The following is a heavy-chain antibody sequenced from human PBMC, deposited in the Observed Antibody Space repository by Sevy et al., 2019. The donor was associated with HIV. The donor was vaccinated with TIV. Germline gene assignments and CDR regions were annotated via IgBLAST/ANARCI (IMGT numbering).Heavy chain of an antibody. CDR2: ISGYNGNT. J-gene: IGHJ4*02. Sequence: ASVKVSCKASGYTLTSHGINWVRQAPGQGLEWMGWISGYNGNTNYAQKLQGRVTLTRDTSTNTAYMELRSLRSDDTAIYYCARDPNGYYYDTSGYFDYWGQGTLVTVSS. V-gene: IGHV1-18*01. CDR3: ARDPNGYYYDTSGYFDY. D-gene: IGHD3-22*01. CDR1: GYTLTSHG.